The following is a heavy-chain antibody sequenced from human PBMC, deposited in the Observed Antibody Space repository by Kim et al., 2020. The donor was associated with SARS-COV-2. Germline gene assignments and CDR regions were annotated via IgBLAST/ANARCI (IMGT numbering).Heavy chain of an antibody. J-gene: IGHJ4*02. V-gene: IGHV1-24*01. CDR3: ATFWAYCSSTSCYSSFGY. Sequence: ASVKVSCKVSGYTLTELSMHWVRQAPGKGLEWMGGFDPEDGETIYAQKFQGRVTMTEDTSTDTAYMELSSLRSEDTAVYYCATFWAYCSSTSCYSSFGYWGQGTLVTVSS. CDR2: FDPEDGET. CDR1: GYTLTELS. D-gene: IGHD2-2*01.